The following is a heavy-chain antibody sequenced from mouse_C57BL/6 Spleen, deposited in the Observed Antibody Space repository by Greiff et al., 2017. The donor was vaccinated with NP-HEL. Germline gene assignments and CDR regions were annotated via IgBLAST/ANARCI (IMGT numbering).Heavy chain of an antibody. CDR1: GYTFTSYW. CDR2: IDPSDSYT. J-gene: IGHJ3*01. V-gene: IGHV1-50*01. Sequence: VQLQQPGAELVKPGASVKLSCKASGYTFTSYWMQWVKQRPGQGLEWIGEIDPSDSYTNYNQKFKGKATLTVDTSSSTAYMQLSSLTSEDSAVYYCAIYDGYYVGFAYWGQGTLVTVSA. D-gene: IGHD2-3*01. CDR3: AIYDGYYVGFAY.